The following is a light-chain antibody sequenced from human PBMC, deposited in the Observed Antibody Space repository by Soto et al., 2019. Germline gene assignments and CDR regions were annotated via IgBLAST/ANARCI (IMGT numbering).Light chain of an antibody. CDR1: QSVSTY. CDR2: GAS. J-gene: IGKJ1*01. CDR3: QQYSRWPTWT. V-gene: IGKV3-15*01. Sequence: EIVMTQSPATLSVSPGERASLSCRASQSVSTYLAWYQQKPGQAPRLLIYGASTRFPGIPTRFSGSGSGTEFSLTISSLQSEDSAVYYCQQYSRWPTWTFGQGTKVEIK.